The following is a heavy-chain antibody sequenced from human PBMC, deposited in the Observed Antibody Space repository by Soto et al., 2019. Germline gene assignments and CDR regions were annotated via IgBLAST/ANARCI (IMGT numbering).Heavy chain of an antibody. CDR2: IYSGGST. V-gene: IGHV3-53*01. CDR3: ARGLDAPPDASDI. Sequence: PGGSLRLSCAASGFTVSSNYMSWVRQAPGKGLEWVSVIYSGGSTYYADSVKGRFTISRDNSKNTLYLQMNSLRAEDTAVYYCARGLDAPPDASDIWGQGTMVTV. CDR1: GFTVSSNY. J-gene: IGHJ3*02.